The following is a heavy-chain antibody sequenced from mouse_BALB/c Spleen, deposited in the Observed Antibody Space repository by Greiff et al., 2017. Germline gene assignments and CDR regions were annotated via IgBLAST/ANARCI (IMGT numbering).Heavy chain of an antibody. V-gene: IGHV5-6-5*01. CDR3: ARGLAFAY. CDR1: GFTFSSYA. Sequence: EVQLVESGGGLVKPGGSLKLSCAASGFTFSSYAMSWVRQTPEKRLEWVASISSGGSTYYPDSVKGRFTISRDNARNILYLQMSSLRSEDTAMYYCARGLAFAYWGQGTLVTVSA. CDR2: ISSGGST. J-gene: IGHJ3*01. D-gene: IGHD6-1*01.